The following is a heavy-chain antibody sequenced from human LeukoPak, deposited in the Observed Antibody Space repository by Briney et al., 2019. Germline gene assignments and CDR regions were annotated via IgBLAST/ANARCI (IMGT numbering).Heavy chain of an antibody. CDR1: GFTFSSYG. J-gene: IGHJ4*02. CDR3: AKDERDSYGLGGY. V-gene: IGHV3-30*02. D-gene: IGHD5-18*01. Sequence: GGSLRLSCAASGFTFSSYGMHWVRQAPGKGLEWVAFIRYDGSNKYYADSVKGRFTISRDNSKNTLYLQMNSLRAEDTAVYYCAKDERDSYGLGGYWGQGTLVTVSS. CDR2: IRYDGSNK.